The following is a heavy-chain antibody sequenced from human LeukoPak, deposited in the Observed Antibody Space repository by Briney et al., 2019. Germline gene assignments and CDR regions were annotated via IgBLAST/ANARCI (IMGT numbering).Heavy chain of an antibody. D-gene: IGHD6-19*01. Sequence: GASVKVSCKASGYTFTSYAMHWVRQAPGQRLEWMGWINAGNGNTKYSQKFQGRVTITRDTSASTAYMELSSLRSEDTAVYYCARDKEYSSGWYYKYYYYGMDVWGQGTTVTASS. J-gene: IGHJ6*02. CDR1: GYTFTSYA. CDR3: ARDKEYSSGWYYKYYYYGMDV. CDR2: INAGNGNT. V-gene: IGHV1-3*01.